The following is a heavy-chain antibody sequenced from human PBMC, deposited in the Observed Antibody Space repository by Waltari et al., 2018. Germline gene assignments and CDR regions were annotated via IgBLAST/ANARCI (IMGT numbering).Heavy chain of an antibody. CDR2: IYHSGST. J-gene: IGHJ3*02. Sequence: QVQLQESGPGLVKPSETLSLTCAVSGYSISSGYYWGWIRQPPGKGLEWIGSIYHSGSTYYNPSLKSRVTISVDTSKNQFSLKLSSVTAADTAVYYCARQSFRITIFGVVIGDAFDIWGQGTMVTVSS. V-gene: IGHV4-38-2*01. D-gene: IGHD3-3*01. CDR3: ARQSFRITIFGVVIGDAFDI. CDR1: GYSISSGYY.